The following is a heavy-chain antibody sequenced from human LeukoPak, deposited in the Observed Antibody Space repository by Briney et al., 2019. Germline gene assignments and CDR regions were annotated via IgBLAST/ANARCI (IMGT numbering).Heavy chain of an antibody. CDR3: ARSAGEYYYGSGSPSGAMDV. J-gene: IGHJ6*03. D-gene: IGHD3-10*01. V-gene: IGHV1-69*06. CDR2: IIPIFGTA. Sequence: ASVKVSCQTSGGTFSSYAISGVRQAPGQGLEWMGGIIPIFGTANYAQKFQGKVTITADKSTSTAYMELSSLRSEDTAVYYCARSAGEYYYGSGSPSGAMDVWGKGTTVTVSS. CDR1: GGTFSSYA.